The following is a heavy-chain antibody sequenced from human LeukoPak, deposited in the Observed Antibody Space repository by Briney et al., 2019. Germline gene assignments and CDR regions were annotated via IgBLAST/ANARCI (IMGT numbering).Heavy chain of an antibody. D-gene: IGHD2-15*01. Sequence: SGESLKISCKGSGYSFTSYWIGWVRQMPGKGLEWMGIIYPGDSDTRYSPSLQGQVTISADKSISTAYLQWSSLKASDTAMYYCARHRYCSGGSCYPDAFDIWGQGTMVTVSS. CDR1: GYSFTSYW. CDR2: IYPGDSDT. CDR3: ARHRYCSGGSCYPDAFDI. J-gene: IGHJ3*02. V-gene: IGHV5-51*01.